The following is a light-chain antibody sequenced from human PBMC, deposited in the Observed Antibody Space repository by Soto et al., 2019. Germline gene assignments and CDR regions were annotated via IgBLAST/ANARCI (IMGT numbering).Light chain of an antibody. CDR2: EVS. J-gene: IGLJ3*02. V-gene: IGLV2-14*01. CDR3: SSYTSSSTPWV. CDR1: SSDVGGYNY. Sequence: QSALTQPASVSGSPGQSITISCTGTSSDVGGYNYVSWYQQHPGKAPKLMIYEVSNRPSGVSNRFSGSKSGNTASLTISGLQAEDEADYYCSSYTSSSTPWVFGGVIKLTVL.